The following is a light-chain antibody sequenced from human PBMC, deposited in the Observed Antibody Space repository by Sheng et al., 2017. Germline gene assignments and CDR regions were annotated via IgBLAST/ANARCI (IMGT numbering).Light chain of an antibody. CDR3: QQYGAYWT. CDR1: QSISSS. V-gene: IGKV1-5*03. J-gene: IGKJ1*01. CDR2: KAS. Sequence: IQMTQSPSTLSASVGDRVTITCRASQSISSSLAWYQQKPGKAPSLLIYKASSLESGVPSRFSGSGSGTEFTLTISSLQPDDSATYYCQQYGAYWTFGQGTKVEIK.